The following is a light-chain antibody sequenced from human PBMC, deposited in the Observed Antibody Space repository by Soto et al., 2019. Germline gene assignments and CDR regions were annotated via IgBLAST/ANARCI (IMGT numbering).Light chain of an antibody. J-gene: IGLJ2*01. V-gene: IGLV2-8*01. CDR1: SSDVGAYNY. CDR3: SSFAGNNNLV. Sequence: QSALTQPPSASGSRGQSVTISCTGTSSDVGAYNYVSWYQQHPGKAPKLMISEVSKRPSGVPDRFSGSKSGNTASLTVSGLQAEDEADSYCSSFAGNNNLVFGGGTKVSVL. CDR2: EVS.